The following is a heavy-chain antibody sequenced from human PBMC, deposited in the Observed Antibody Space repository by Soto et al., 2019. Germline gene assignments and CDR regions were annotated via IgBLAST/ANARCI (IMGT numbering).Heavy chain of an antibody. Sequence: QVQLVESGGGVVQPGRSLRLSCAASGLTFSSYDMHLVCKAPGKGLEWVAVISYDGSNKYYSDSVKGRFTISRDNSKNTLYMQMNSLRAEDTAVYYCSRDPRMIALWGQGPLVTVSS. J-gene: IGHJ4*02. CDR3: SRDPRMIAL. V-gene: IGHV3-30-3*01. CDR2: ISYDGSNK. D-gene: IGHD3-22*01. CDR1: GLTFSSYD.